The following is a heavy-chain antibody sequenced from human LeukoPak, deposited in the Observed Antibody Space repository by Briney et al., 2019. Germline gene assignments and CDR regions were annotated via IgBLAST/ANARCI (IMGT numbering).Heavy chain of an antibody. D-gene: IGHD1-1*01. CDR2: IYYSGST. CDR1: GGSISSDDYY. Sequence: SQTLSLTCTVSGGSISSDDYYWSWIRQPPGKGLEWIGYIYYSGSTYYNPSLKSRVTISVDTSKNQFSLKLSSVTAADTAVYYCARRTENWNYFDYWGQGTLVTVSS. V-gene: IGHV4-30-4*01. CDR3: ARRTENWNYFDY. J-gene: IGHJ4*02.